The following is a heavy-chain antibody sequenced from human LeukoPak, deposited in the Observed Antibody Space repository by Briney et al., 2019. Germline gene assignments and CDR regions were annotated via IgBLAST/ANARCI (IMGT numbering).Heavy chain of an antibody. CDR1: GASISSSSYG. CDR3: ARRPVTTSARNWFDP. D-gene: IGHD4-17*01. J-gene: IGHJ5*02. V-gene: IGHV4-39*01. Sequence: SETLSLTCTVSGASISSSSYGWGWLRQPPGKGLEWIGSVYYSGSTYYNPSLKSRVTISVDTSKTQFSLKLSSVTAADTAVYYCARRPVTTSARNWFDPWGQGTLVTVSS. CDR2: VYYSGST.